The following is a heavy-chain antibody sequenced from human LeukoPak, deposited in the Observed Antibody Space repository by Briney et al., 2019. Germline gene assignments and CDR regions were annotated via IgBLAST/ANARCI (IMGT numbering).Heavy chain of an antibody. Sequence: GGSLRLSCAASGFTFSGSAMHWVRQASGKGPEWVGRIRSKANSYATAYAASVKGRFTISRDDSKNRAYLQMNSLKTEDTAVYYCTRLPYSSSSSVDYWGQGTLVTVSS. CDR2: IRSKANSYAT. V-gene: IGHV3-73*01. CDR1: GFTFSGSA. D-gene: IGHD6-6*01. CDR3: TRLPYSSSSSVDY. J-gene: IGHJ4*02.